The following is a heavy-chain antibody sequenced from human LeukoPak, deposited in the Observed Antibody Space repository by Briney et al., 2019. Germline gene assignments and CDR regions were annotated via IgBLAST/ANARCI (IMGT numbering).Heavy chain of an antibody. V-gene: IGHV4-30-4*01. CDR1: GGSISSGDYY. CDR2: IYYSGST. CDR3: ARQAYYYDSSGYSTLFDY. D-gene: IGHD3-22*01. Sequence: SETLSLTCTVSGGSISSGDYYWSWIRQPPGTGLEWIGYIYYSGSTYYNPSLKSRVTISVDTSKNQSSLKLSSVTAADTAVYYCARQAYYYDSSGYSTLFDYWGQGTLVTVSS. J-gene: IGHJ4*02.